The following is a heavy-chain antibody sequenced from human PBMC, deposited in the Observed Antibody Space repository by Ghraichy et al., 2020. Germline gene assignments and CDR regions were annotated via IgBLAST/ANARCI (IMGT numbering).Heavy chain of an antibody. CDR3: GHRRESGDYHGLDV. CDR2: VYWNGDR. D-gene: IGHD2-8*02. Sequence: SGPTLVKPTQTLTLTCSFSGFSLTNGVGVAWIRQPPGKALEWLAVVYWNGDRRYSPSLRSRLTITEDTSKNQVVLTLTYVVPSDTGTYYCGHRRESGDYHGLDVWGQGTTVTVSS. V-gene: IGHV2-5*01. CDR1: GFSLTNGVG. J-gene: IGHJ6*02.